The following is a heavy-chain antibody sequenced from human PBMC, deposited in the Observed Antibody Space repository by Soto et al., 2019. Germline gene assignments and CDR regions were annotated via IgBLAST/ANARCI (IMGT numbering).Heavy chain of an antibody. J-gene: IGHJ5*02. Sequence: QVQLVQSGAEVKKPGASVKVSCKASGYTFTSYGISWVRQAPGQGLEWMGWISAYNGNTNYAQKLQDRGTMTTHTSTRTAFMELRSLRSDDTAVYYCARDGRGTAMGFTAGDWFDPWGQGTLVTVSS. CDR3: ARDGRGTAMGFTAGDWFDP. D-gene: IGHD5-18*01. CDR1: GYTFTSYG. CDR2: ISAYNGNT. V-gene: IGHV1-18*01.